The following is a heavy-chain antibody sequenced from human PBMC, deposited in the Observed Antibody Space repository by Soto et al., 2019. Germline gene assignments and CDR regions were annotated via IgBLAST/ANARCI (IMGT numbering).Heavy chain of an antibody. D-gene: IGHD2-15*01. J-gene: IGHJ6*02. CDR2: ISSDGSTI. CDR1: GFTFSNYE. CDR3: VRDRSGNSFYYYYYGMDV. Sequence: EVQLVESGGDLVQPGGSLRLSCAASGFTFSNYEMNWVRQAPGKGLEWVSYISSDGSTIYYADSVKGRFTISRDNAKNSLSLQMTSLRVEDTAVYYCVRDRSGNSFYYYYYGMDVWGQGTAVTVSS. V-gene: IGHV3-48*03.